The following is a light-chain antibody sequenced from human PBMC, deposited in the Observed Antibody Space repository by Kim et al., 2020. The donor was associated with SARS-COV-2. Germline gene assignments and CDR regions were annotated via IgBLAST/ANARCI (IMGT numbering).Light chain of an antibody. V-gene: IGKV1-13*02. CDR2: DAS. Sequence: GDRVTITCRTSQGISTALAWYQQKPGKAPKLLIYDASSLESGVPSRFSGSGSGTDFTLTISSLQPEDFATYYCQQFSTFGGGTKVDIK. CDR3: QQFST. CDR1: QGISTA. J-gene: IGKJ4*01.